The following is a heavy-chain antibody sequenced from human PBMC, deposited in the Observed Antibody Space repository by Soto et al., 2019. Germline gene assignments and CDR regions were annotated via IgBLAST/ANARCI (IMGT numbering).Heavy chain of an antibody. CDR3: AREGYCSGGSCDGAFDF. CDR2: INSDGSST. Sequence: EVQLVESGGGLVQTGGSLRLSCAASGFTFSSYWMHWVRQAPGKGLVWVSRINSDGSSTSYADSVKGRFTISRDNDKNTLYRQMNSLRAEDTAVYYCAREGYCSGGSCDGAFDFWGQGTMVTVSS. D-gene: IGHD2-15*01. CDR1: GFTFSSYW. J-gene: IGHJ3*01. V-gene: IGHV3-74*01.